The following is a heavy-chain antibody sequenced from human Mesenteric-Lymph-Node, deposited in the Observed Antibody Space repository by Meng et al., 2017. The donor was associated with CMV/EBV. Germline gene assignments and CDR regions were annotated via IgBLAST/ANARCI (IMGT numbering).Heavy chain of an antibody. CDR3: ARGLGSSWFDY. V-gene: IGHV3-9*01. J-gene: IGHJ4*02. CDR1: GFTFDDYA. CDR2: ISWNSGST. D-gene: IGHD6-13*01. Sequence: SLKISCAASGFTFDDYAMHWVRQAPGKGLEWVSGISWNSGSTYYADSVKGRFTISRDNSKNTLYLQMNSLRAEDTAVYYCARGLGSSWFDYWGQGTLVTVSS.